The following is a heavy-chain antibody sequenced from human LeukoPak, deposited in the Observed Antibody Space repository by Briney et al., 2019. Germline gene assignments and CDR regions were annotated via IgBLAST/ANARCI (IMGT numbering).Heavy chain of an antibody. J-gene: IGHJ4*02. CDR3: ARGVAARAYGY. Sequence: SETLSLTCAVYGGSFSGYYWSWIRQPQGKGLEWIGEINHSGSTNYNPSLKSRVTISVDTSKNQFSLKLSSVTAADTAVYYCARGVAARAYGYWGQGTLVTVSS. CDR2: INHSGST. CDR1: GGSFSGYY. D-gene: IGHD6-6*01. V-gene: IGHV4-34*01.